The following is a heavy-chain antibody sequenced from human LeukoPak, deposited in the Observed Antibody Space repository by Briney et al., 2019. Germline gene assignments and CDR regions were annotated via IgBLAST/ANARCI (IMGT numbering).Heavy chain of an antibody. CDR1: GLTFSNVW. J-gene: IGHJ4*02. CDR3: TTDKGDYYDSSGYYRGYFDY. D-gene: IGHD3-22*01. Sequence: GSLRLSCAASGLTFSNVWMSWVRQVPGKGLEWVGRIKSKTDGGTTDYAAPVKGRFTISRDDSKNTLYLQMNSLKTEDTAVYYCTTDKGDYYDSSGYYRGYFDYWGQGTLVTVSS. CDR2: IKSKTDGGTT. V-gene: IGHV3-15*01.